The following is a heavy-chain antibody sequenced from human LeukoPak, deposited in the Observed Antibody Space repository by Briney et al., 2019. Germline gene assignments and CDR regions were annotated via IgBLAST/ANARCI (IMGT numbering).Heavy chain of an antibody. V-gene: IGHV1-69*13. CDR2: IIPIFGTA. Sequence: SVRVSCKASGGTFSNLGISWVRQAPGQGLEWMGGIIPIFGTANYAQKFQGRVTITADESTSTAYMELSSLRSEDTAVYYCAREKEPGYYYYYMDVWGKGTTVTVSS. J-gene: IGHJ6*03. CDR1: GGTFSNLG. CDR3: AREKEPGYYYYYMDV.